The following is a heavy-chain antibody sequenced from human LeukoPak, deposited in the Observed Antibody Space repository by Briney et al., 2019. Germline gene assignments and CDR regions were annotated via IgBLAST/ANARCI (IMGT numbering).Heavy chain of an antibody. J-gene: IGHJ5*02. CDR3: AKSSRITIFGVVSNWFDP. V-gene: IGHV3-30*02. D-gene: IGHD3-3*01. Sequence: GGSLRLSCAASGFTFSSYGMHWVRQAPGKGLEWVAFIRYDGSNKYYADSVKGRFNISRDNSKNTLHLQMNSLRAEDTAVYYCAKSSRITIFGVVSNWFDPWGQGTLVTVSS. CDR2: IRYDGSNK. CDR1: GFTFSSYG.